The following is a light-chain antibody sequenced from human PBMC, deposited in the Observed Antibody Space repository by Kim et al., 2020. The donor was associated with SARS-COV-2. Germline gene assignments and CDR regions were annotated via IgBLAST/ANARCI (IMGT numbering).Light chain of an antibody. CDR2: DAS. CDR1: QSVSSY. Sequence: EIVLTQSPATLSLSPGERATLTCRASQSVSSYLAWYQQKPGQAPRLLIYDASNKATGIPDRFSGSGSATDYTLTISSLEPEDFAVYYCQQGSNWPVTFGGGTKLEI. J-gene: IGKJ4*01. CDR3: QQGSNWPVT. V-gene: IGKV3-11*01.